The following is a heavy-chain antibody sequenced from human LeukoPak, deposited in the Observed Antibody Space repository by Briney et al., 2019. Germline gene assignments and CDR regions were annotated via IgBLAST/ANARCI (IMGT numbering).Heavy chain of an antibody. J-gene: IGHJ4*02. CDR2: ISSSSSYI. D-gene: IGHD2-8*01. Sequence: GGSLRLSCAASGFTFSSYSMNWVRQAPGKGLEWVSSISSSSSYIYYADSVKGRFTISRDNAKNSLYLQMNSLRAEDTAVYYCARDFYCTNGVCYDYWGQGTLVTVSS. CDR1: GFTFSSYS. CDR3: ARDFYCTNGVCYDY. V-gene: IGHV3-21*01.